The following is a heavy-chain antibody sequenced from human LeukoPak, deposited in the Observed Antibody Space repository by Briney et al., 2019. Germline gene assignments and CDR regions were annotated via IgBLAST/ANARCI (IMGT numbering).Heavy chain of an antibody. V-gene: IGHV3-23*01. D-gene: IGHD5-18*01. Sequence: GGSLRLSCAASGFTFGSYAMSWVRQAPGKGLEWVSAISGSGGSTYYADSVEGRFTISRDNSKNTLYLQMNSLRAEDTAVYYCAKGPKGIQLWLLSSYYFDYWGQGTLVTVSS. CDR2: ISGSGGST. CDR3: AKGPKGIQLWLLSSYYFDY. CDR1: GFTFGSYA. J-gene: IGHJ4*02.